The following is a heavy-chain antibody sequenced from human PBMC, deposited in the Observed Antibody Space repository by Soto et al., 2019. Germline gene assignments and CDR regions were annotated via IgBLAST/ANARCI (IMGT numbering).Heavy chain of an antibody. Sequence: EVQLVATGGALIQPGGSLRLSCAASGFSVSSNYMTWVRQSPGKGLEWVSLIYIGGGTFYADSVKGRFTISRDNSENTLYLQMNSLRAEDTAVYYCARGVLQALGVVRPVDSWGQGTLVTVSS. CDR2: IYIGGGT. V-gene: IGHV3-53*02. J-gene: IGHJ4*02. CDR1: GFSVSSNY. CDR3: ARGVLQALGVVRPVDS. D-gene: IGHD3-3*01.